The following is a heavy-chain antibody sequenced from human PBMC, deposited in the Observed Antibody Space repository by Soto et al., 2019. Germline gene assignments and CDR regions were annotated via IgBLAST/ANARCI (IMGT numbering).Heavy chain of an antibody. J-gene: IGHJ5*02. CDR1: GYTFINYD. V-gene: IGHV1-8*02. CDR2: MNPGSGKT. Sequence: GASVKVSFKASGYTFINYDISWLRQATGQGLEWMGWMNPGSGKTGYANKFQGRVTMTRDASTSTAHLELSSLTSEDTAVYYCARMASSGTLNWFDPWGQGTLVTVSS. CDR3: ARMASSGTLNWFDP.